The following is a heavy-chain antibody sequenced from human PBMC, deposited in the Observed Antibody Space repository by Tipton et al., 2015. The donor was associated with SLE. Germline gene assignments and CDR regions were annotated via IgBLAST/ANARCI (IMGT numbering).Heavy chain of an antibody. CDR2: ISSSGSTT. CDR3: AKDYGDISAEYFQH. J-gene: IGHJ1*01. Sequence: GSLRLSCAASGFTFSSYEMNWVRQAPGKGLEWVSYISSSGSTTYYADSVKGRFTISRDNSKNTLYLQMNSLRAEDTAVYYCAKDYGDISAEYFQHWGQGTLVTVSS. V-gene: IGHV3-48*03. CDR1: GFTFSSYE. D-gene: IGHD4-17*01.